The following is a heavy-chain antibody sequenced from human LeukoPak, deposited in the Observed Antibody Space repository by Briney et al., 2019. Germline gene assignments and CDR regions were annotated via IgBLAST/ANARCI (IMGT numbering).Heavy chain of an antibody. CDR2: ISYDGSNK. D-gene: IGHD2-2*01. J-gene: IGHJ4*02. Sequence: GGSLRLSCAASGFTVSSNYMSWVRQAPGKGLEWVAVISYDGSNKYYADSVKGRFTISRDNSKNTLYLQMNSLRAEDTAVYYCARGYCSSTRCHFDYWGQGTLVTVSS. V-gene: IGHV3-30-3*01. CDR3: ARGYCSSTRCHFDY. CDR1: GFTVSSNY.